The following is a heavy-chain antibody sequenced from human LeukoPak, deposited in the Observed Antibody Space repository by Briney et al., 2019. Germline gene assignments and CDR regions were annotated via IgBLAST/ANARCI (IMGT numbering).Heavy chain of an antibody. Sequence: GGSLRLSCEASGFTFSSYSMNWVRQAPGKGLEWVSSISSSSSYIYYADSVKGRFTISRDNAKNSLYLQMNSLRAEDTAVYYCARSPGYCSSTSCYFGYWGQGTLVTVSS. CDR3: ARSPGYCSSTSCYFGY. CDR1: GFTFSSYS. CDR2: ISSSSSYI. V-gene: IGHV3-21*01. J-gene: IGHJ4*02. D-gene: IGHD2-2*01.